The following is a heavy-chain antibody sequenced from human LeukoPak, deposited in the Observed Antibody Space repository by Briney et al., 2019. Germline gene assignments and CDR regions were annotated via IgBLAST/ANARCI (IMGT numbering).Heavy chain of an antibody. V-gene: IGHV3-30*18. D-gene: IGHD6-19*01. CDR2: ISYDGSNK. Sequence: PGGSLRLSCAASGFTFSSYGMHWVRQAPGKGLEWVAVISYDGSNKYYADSVKGRFTISRDNSKNTLYLQMNSLRAEDTAMYYCAKDPPSSGWYYRMDYWGQGTLVTVSS. J-gene: IGHJ4*02. CDR3: AKDPPSSGWYYRMDY. CDR1: GFTFSSYG.